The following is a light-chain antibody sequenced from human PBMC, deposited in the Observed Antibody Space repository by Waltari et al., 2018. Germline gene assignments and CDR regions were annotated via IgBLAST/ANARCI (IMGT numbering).Light chain of an antibody. Sequence: DIVMNQSPDSLAVSLGERATINCKSSQSVLYSSNNKNYLAGYQQKPGQPPKLLIYWASPRESGVPDRFSGSGSGTDFTLTISSLQAEDVAVYYCPQYYSTPMYTFCQGTKLEIK. CDR1: QSVLYSSNNKNY. J-gene: IGKJ2*01. V-gene: IGKV4-1*01. CDR3: PQYYSTPMYT. CDR2: WAS.